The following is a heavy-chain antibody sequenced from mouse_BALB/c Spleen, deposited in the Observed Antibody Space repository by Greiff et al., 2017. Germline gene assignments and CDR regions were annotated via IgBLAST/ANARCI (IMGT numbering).Heavy chain of an antibody. CDR1: GFTFSNYW. CDR3: TTMITTHYFDY. J-gene: IGHJ2*01. V-gene: IGHV6-6*02. Sequence: VQLKESGGGLVQPGGSMKLSCVASGFTFSNYWMNWVRQSPEKGLEWVAEIRLKSNNYATHYAESVKGRFTISRDDSKSSVYLQMNNLRAEDTGIYYCTTMITTHYFDYWGQGTTLTVSS. D-gene: IGHD2-4*01. CDR2: IRLKSNNYAT.